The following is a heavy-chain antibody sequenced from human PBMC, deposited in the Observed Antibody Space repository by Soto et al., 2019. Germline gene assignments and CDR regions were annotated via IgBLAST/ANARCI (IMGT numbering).Heavy chain of an antibody. CDR2: IKPDGGER. V-gene: IGHV3-7*01. D-gene: IGHD1-20*01. CDR3: AIRYTDY. CDR1: GFTFKTYW. Sequence: GGSLRLSCATSGFTFKTYWMTWVRQTPGKGLEWVANIKPDGGERYYADSVKGRFTISRDNAKNSLYLQMNNLRVEDTAVYYSAIRYTDYWGQGTPVTVSS. J-gene: IGHJ4*02.